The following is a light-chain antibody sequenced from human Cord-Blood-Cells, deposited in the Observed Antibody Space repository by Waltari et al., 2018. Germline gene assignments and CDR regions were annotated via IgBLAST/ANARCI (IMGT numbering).Light chain of an antibody. Sequence: QSALTQPHPASGSPGQPAPISCTGTGSDVGGYTSVSCNQKNPGKAPKLMIYEVRKRPAGVPDGFSASKAGNTASLTVSGLQAEDEADYYCSSDAGSNNLVFGGGTKLTVL. CDR2: EVR. V-gene: IGLV2-8*01. CDR3: SSDAGSNNLV. CDR1: GSDVGGYTS. J-gene: IGLJ2*01.